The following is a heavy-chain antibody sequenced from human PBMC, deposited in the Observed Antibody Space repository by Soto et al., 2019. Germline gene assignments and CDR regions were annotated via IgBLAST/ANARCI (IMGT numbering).Heavy chain of an antibody. V-gene: IGHV4-59*08. J-gene: IGHJ6*02. CDR1: GGSISSYY. CDR3: ARRGTGRYLDV. CDR2: IYNSGNT. Sequence: QVQLQEAGPGLVKPSETLSLTCYVSGGSISSYYWNWIRQPPGKGLEWIAHIYNSGNTNYNPSLSSRVTISMDTSKNQFSPKMTSVTAADTAVYYCARRGTGRYLDVWGQGTTVTVSS. D-gene: IGHD3-16*01.